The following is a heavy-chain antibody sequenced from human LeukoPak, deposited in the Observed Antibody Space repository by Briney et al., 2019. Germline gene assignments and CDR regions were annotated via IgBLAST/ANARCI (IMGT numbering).Heavy chain of an antibody. CDR1: GGTFSSYA. V-gene: IGHV1-69*13. D-gene: IGHD2-2*01. J-gene: IGHJ5*02. CDR3: ARSGGIVVVPAAIWFDP. CDR2: IIPIFGTA. Sequence: SVKVSCKASGGTFSSYAISWVRQAPGQGLEWMGGIIPIFGTANYAQKFQGRVTITADESTSTAYMELSSLRSEDTAVYYCARSGGIVVVPAAIWFDPWGQGTLVTVSS.